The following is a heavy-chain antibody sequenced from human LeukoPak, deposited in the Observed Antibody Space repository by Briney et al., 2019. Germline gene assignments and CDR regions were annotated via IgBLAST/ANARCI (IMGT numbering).Heavy chain of an antibody. CDR1: GGSISSGDYY. Sequence: SQTLSLTCTVSGGSISSGDYYWSWIRQPPGKGLEWIGYIYYSGSTYYNPSLKSRVTISVDTSKNQFSLKLSSVTAADTAVYYCARSVLLWFGGVYYFDYWGQGTLVTVSS. D-gene: IGHD3-10*01. J-gene: IGHJ4*02. CDR3: ARSVLLWFGGVYYFDY. CDR2: IYYSGST. V-gene: IGHV4-30-4*01.